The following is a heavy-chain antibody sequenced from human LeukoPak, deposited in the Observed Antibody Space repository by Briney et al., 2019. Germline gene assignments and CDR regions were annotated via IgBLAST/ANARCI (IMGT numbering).Heavy chain of an antibody. CDR1: GGSISSSNYY. D-gene: IGHD6-19*01. CDR3: ARQIKAYSSGWYDYFDY. Sequence: PSETLSLTCTVSGGSISSSNYYWGWIRQPPGNGLEWIGSSYYSWSTYYKPSLKSRVTISVDTSKNQFSLKLSSVTAADTAVYYCARQIKAYSSGWYDYFDYWGQGTLVTVPS. V-gene: IGHV4-39*01. CDR2: SYYSWST. J-gene: IGHJ4*02.